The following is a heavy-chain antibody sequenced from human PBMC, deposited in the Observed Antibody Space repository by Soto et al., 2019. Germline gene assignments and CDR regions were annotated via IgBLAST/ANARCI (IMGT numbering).Heavy chain of an antibody. Sequence: PSETLSLTCTVSGGSISSYYWNWIRQPPGKGLEWIGYIYDSGSTNYNPSLESRVTISVDTSKNQFSLKLSSVTAADTAVYYCARSGYYYDSSGYYSYYFDYWGQGTLVTVSS. V-gene: IGHV4-59*01. CDR3: ARSGYYYDSSGYYSYYFDY. J-gene: IGHJ4*02. CDR2: IYDSGST. D-gene: IGHD3-22*01. CDR1: GGSISSYY.